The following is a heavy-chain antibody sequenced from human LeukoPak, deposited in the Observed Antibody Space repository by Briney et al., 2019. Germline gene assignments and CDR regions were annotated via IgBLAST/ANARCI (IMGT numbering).Heavy chain of an antibody. V-gene: IGHV3-48*03. CDR2: ISSSGSTI. CDR1: GFTFSSYE. D-gene: IGHD1-7*01. Sequence: PGGSLRLSCAASGFTFSSYEMNWVRQAPGKGLEWVSYISSSGSTIYYADSVKGRFTISRDNAKNSLYLQMNSLRAEDTAVYYCARGGRTGTTRFDYWGQGTLVTVSS. J-gene: IGHJ4*02. CDR3: ARGGRTGTTRFDY.